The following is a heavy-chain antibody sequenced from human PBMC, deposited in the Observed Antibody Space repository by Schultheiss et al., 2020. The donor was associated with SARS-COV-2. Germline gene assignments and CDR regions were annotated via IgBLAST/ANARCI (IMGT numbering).Heavy chain of an antibody. CDR1: GGSISAYS. CDR3: ARNRIYYGMDV. CDR2: VYSSGNT. J-gene: IGHJ6*04. Sequence: SETLSLTCAVSGGSISAYSWSWVRQPPGKGLEWIGYVYSSGNTNYNPSLKGRVTVSVDESKNQFSLTLSSVTAADTAVYYCARNRIYYGMDVWGKGTTVTVSS. V-gene: IGHV4-59*12. D-gene: IGHD1-14*01.